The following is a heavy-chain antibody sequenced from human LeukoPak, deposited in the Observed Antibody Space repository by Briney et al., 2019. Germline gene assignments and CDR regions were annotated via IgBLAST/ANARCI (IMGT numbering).Heavy chain of an antibody. Sequence: GGSLRLSCAASRFTFSSYAMSWVRQAPGRGLEWVSTISGGGGSTYYSDSVKGRFTISRDNSKNTLYLQMNSLRAEDTAIYYCARENWVYNWKYDSSGSGINYWGQGTLVTVSS. V-gene: IGHV3-23*01. J-gene: IGHJ4*02. CDR3: ARENWVYNWKYDSSGSGINY. CDR2: ISGGGGST. CDR1: RFTFSSYA. D-gene: IGHD3-22*01.